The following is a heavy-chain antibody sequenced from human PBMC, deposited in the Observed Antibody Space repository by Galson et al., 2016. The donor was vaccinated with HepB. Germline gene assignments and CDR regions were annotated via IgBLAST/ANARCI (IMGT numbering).Heavy chain of an antibody. CDR1: GFALSGSG. D-gene: IGHD6-6*01. V-gene: IGHV3-48*02. CDR3: ARELVRSAFDL. J-gene: IGHJ3*01. Sequence: LRLSCAASGFALSGSGLNWVRQAPGKGPQWISYISSRVSPMYYADSVKGRFTISRDNAKNSVYLQMNNLRDEDTGVYYCARELVRSAFDLWGQGTMVTVSS. CDR2: ISSRVSPM.